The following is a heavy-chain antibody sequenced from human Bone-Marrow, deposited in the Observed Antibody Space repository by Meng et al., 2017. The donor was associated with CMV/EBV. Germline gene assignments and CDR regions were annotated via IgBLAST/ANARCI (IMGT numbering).Heavy chain of an antibody. Sequence: ASVKVSCKASGYTFTRYDINWVRQATGQGLEWMGWMNPNSGNTGYAQKFQGRVTMTRNTSISTAYMELSSLRSEDTAVYYCARDLGYYGSGSMGGYYYYYCGMDVWGQGTTVTVSS. CDR3: ARDLGYYGSGSMGGYYYYYCGMDV. V-gene: IGHV1-8*01. D-gene: IGHD3-10*01. CDR2: MNPNSGNT. J-gene: IGHJ6*02. CDR1: GYTFTRYD.